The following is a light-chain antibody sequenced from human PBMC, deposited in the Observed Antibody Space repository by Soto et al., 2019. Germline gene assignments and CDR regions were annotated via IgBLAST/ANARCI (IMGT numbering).Light chain of an antibody. V-gene: IGKV3-15*01. CDR2: GAS. J-gene: IGKJ1*01. CDR3: QQYNNWPLGT. CDR1: QSVSSN. Sequence: EIVMTQSPATLSVSPGERATLSCRASQSVSSNLAWYQQKPGQAPRLLIYGASTRATGIPARFSGSGSGTEFTLTISSLQSEDFAVYYCQQYNNWPLGTFGQGNKVDIK.